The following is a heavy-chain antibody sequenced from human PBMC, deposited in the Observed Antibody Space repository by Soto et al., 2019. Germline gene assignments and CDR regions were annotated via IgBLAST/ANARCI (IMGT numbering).Heavy chain of an antibody. CDR2: ISAYNRNT. Sequence: GASVKVSCKASGYTFISYGISWVRQAPGQGLEWMGWISAYNRNTNYAQKLQGRVTMTTDTSTSTAYMELSSLRSDDTAVYYCATDFGDSAGGELSLIYWGQGTLVTVSS. CDR1: GYTFISYG. D-gene: IGHD3-16*02. V-gene: IGHV1-18*01. CDR3: ATDFGDSAGGELSLIY. J-gene: IGHJ4*02.